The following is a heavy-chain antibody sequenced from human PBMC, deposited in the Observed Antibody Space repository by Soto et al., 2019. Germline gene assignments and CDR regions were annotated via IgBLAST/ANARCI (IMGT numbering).Heavy chain of an antibody. CDR2: VYYSGST. CDR3: ARVGAGAAYYYGMDV. Sequence: SETLSLTCTVSGDSISSYFWSWIRQPPGKGLEWIGCVYYSGSTYYNPSLKSRVTISVDTSKNQFSLKLSSVTAADTAVYYCARVGAGAAYYYGMDVWGQGTTVTVSS. V-gene: IGHV4-59*08. CDR1: GDSISSYF. J-gene: IGHJ6*02. D-gene: IGHD1-26*01.